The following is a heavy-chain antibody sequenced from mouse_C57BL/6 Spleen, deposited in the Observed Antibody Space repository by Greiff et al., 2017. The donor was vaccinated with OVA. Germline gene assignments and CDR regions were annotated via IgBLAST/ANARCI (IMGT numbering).Heavy chain of an antibody. V-gene: IGHV1-69*01. CDR1: GYTFTSYW. CDR3: ARGGYFDV. J-gene: IGHJ1*03. CDR2: IDPSDSYT. Sequence: VQLQQPGAELVMPGASVKLSCKASGYTFTSYWMHWVKQRPGQGLEWIGEIDPSDSYTNYNQKFKGKSTLTVDKSSSTAYTQLSSLTSEDSAVYYCARGGYFDVWGTGTTVTVSS.